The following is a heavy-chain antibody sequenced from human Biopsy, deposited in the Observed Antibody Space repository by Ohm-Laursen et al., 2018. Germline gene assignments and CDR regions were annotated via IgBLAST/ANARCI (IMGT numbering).Heavy chain of an antibody. D-gene: IGHD6-19*01. J-gene: IGHJ3*01. Sequence: SETLSLTWSVSGASISDYYCVWIRQPAGKGLEWIGLIFTSGSTTYNPSLRSRVTMSVDTSKNQFSLRLSSVTAADTGIYYCARDAALAVAPRADDGFDLWGQGTMVTVSS. CDR1: GASISDYY. CDR2: IFTSGST. V-gene: IGHV4-4*07. CDR3: ARDAALAVAPRADDGFDL.